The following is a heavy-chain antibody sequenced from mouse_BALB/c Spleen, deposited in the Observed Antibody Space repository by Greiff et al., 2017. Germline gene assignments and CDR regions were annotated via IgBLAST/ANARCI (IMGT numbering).Heavy chain of an antibody. V-gene: IGHV5-6-4*01. CDR2: ISSGGSYT. Sequence: EVKLVESGGGLVKPGGSLKLSCAASGFTFSSYTMSWVRQTPEKRLEWVATISSGGSYTYYPDSVKGRFTISRDNAKNTLYLQMSSLKSEDTAMYYCTRERNYDYDEGFAYWGQGTLVTVSA. CDR3: TRERNYDYDEGFAY. J-gene: IGHJ3*01. D-gene: IGHD2-4*01. CDR1: GFTFSSYT.